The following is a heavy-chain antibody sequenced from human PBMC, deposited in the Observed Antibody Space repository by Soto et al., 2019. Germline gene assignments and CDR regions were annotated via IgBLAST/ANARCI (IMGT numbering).Heavy chain of an antibody. CDR2: IDATGAYT. CDR3: AKLAPTSNTWY. CDR1: GFTFSQYA. Sequence: EVQLFESGGGLVQPGGSLRLSCAPSGFTFSQYAMIWVRQTPGKGLEWVSAIDATGAYTYYTDSVRGRFTISRDNPKNRLYLQMSSLRAEDTAVYYCAKLAPTSNTWYWGQGTVVTVSS. V-gene: IGHV3-23*01. J-gene: IGHJ4*02. D-gene: IGHD6-13*01.